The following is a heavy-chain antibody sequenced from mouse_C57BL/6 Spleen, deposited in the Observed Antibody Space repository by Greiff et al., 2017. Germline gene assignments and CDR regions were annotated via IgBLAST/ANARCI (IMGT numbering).Heavy chain of an antibody. J-gene: IGHJ4*01. CDR3: ARGDGTNAMDY. CDR1: GYTFTNYW. V-gene: IGHV1-63*01. D-gene: IGHD4-1*01. Sequence: QVQLQQSGAELVRPGTSVKMSCKASGYTFTNYWIGWAKQRPGHGLEWIGDIYPGGGYTNYNEKFKGKATLTADKSSSTAYMQFSSLTSEDSAIYCCARGDGTNAMDYWGQGTSVTVSS. CDR2: IYPGGGYT.